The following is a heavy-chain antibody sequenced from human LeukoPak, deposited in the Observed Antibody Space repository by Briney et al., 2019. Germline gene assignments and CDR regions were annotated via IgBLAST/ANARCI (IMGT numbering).Heavy chain of an antibody. CDR2: IYPGDSNT. CDR1: GYSFSSYW. J-gene: IGHJ5*02. Sequence: GESLKISCKGSGYSFSSYWIGWVRQMPGKGLEWMGIIYPGDSNTKYSPSFQGQVSMSADKSISTAYLQWSSLKASDTAMYYCARRQAPRNWFDPWGQGTLVTVSS. CDR3: ARRQAPRNWFDP. V-gene: IGHV5-51*01.